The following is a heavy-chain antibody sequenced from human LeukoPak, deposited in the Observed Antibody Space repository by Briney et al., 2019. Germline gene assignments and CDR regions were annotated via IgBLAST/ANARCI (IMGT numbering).Heavy chain of an antibody. Sequence: SETLSLTCTVSGYSISSGYYWGWIRQPPGKGLEWIGRIYTSGSTNYNPSLKSRVTMSVDTSKNQFSLRLSSVTAADTAVYYCARHIAVRTTAVAGILDYWGQGTLVTVSS. CDR1: GYSISSGYY. CDR2: IYTSGST. J-gene: IGHJ4*02. D-gene: IGHD6-19*01. V-gene: IGHV4-38-2*02. CDR3: ARHIAVRTTAVAGILDY.